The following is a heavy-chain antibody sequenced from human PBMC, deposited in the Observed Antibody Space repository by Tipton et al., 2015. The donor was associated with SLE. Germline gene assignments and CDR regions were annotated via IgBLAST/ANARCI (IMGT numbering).Heavy chain of an antibody. CDR1: GDSISNYF. J-gene: IGHJ4*02. CDR3: ARDHRVNFDWILLDY. V-gene: IGHV4-59*12. Sequence: TLSLTCSVSGDSISNYFWAWIRQPPGKGLEWIGYISHSGSANYNASLKNRVTISADTSKNQLSLKVTSLTAADTAVYYCARDHRVNFDWILLDYWGQGALVSVSS. D-gene: IGHD3-9*01. CDR2: ISHSGSA.